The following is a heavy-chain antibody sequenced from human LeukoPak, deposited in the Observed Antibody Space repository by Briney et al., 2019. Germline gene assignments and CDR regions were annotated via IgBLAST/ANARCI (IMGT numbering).Heavy chain of an antibody. J-gene: IGHJ4*02. Sequence: GGPLRLSCAASGFTFSNAWMSWVRQAPGKGLEWVGRIKSKTDGGTTDYAAPVKGRFTISRDGSKNTLYLQMNSLKTEDTAVYYCYYGDYGDLIFGYWGQGTLVTVSS. CDR2: IKSKTDGGTT. CDR1: GFTFSNAW. CDR3: YYGDYGDLIFGY. D-gene: IGHD4-17*01. V-gene: IGHV3-15*01.